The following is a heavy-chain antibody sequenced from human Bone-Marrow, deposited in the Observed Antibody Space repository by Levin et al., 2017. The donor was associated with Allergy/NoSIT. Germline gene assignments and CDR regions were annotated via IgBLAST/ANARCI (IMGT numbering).Heavy chain of an antibody. V-gene: IGHV1-18*01. CDR2: IGDSV. CDR1: GFTFSSYS. CDR3: GRGLRGSGTWIDQ. J-gene: IGHJ4*02. Sequence: GESLKISCKASGFTFSSYSITWVRQAPGQGLEWMGWIGDSVDYPEKFQDRVTMTTDTSTTTAYMELRSLKSDDTAVYYCGRGLRGSGTWIDQWGQGTLLTVSS. D-gene: IGHD1-26*01.